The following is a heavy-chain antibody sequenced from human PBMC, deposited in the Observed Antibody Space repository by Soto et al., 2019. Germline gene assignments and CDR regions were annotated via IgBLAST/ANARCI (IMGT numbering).Heavy chain of an antibody. Sequence: QVQLQQWGAGLLKPSETLSLTCAVYGGSFSGYYWSWIRQPPGKGLEWIGEINHSGSTNYNPSLKSRVTISVDTSKNQFSLKLSSVTAADTAVYYCVRGRFSGSYSHDWGQGTLVTVSS. V-gene: IGHV4-34*01. CDR3: VRGRFSGSYSHD. CDR1: GGSFSGYY. D-gene: IGHD3-10*01. CDR2: INHSGST. J-gene: IGHJ4*02.